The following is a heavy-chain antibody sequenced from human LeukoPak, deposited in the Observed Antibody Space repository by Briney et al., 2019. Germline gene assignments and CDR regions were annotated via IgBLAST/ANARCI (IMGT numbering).Heavy chain of an antibody. V-gene: IGHV4-31*03. CDR1: GGSISSGGYY. D-gene: IGHD3-10*01. CDR2: IYYSGST. Sequence: SETLSLTCTVSGGSISSGGYYWSWIRQHPGKGLEWIGYIYYSGSTYYNPSLKSRVTISVDTSKNQFSLKLSSVTAADTAVYYCARVRPMVPDAFDIWGQGTMVTVSS. J-gene: IGHJ3*02. CDR3: ARVRPMVPDAFDI.